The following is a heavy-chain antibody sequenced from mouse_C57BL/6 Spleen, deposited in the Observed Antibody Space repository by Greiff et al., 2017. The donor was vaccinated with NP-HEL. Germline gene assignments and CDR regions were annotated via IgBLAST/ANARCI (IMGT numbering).Heavy chain of an antibody. D-gene: IGHD2-4*01. CDR1: GYTFTDYN. Sequence: VQLQQSGPELVKPGASVKMSCKASGYTFTDYNMHWVKQSHGKSLEWIGYINPNNGGTSYNQKFKGKATLTVNKSSSTAYMELRSLTSEDSAVYYGACYDYDEGYAMDYWGQGTSVTVSS. CDR2: INPNNGGT. V-gene: IGHV1-22*01. J-gene: IGHJ4*01. CDR3: ACYDYDEGYAMDY.